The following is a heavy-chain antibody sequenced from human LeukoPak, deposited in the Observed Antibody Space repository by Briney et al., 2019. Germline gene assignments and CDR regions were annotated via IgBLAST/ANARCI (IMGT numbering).Heavy chain of an antibody. CDR1: GGTFSSYA. CDR2: IIPIFGTA. V-gene: IGHV1-69*06. CDR3: ARGATVALLGRYYYMDV. J-gene: IGHJ6*03. D-gene: IGHD4-17*01. Sequence: SVKVSCKASGGTFSSYALSWVRQAPGQGLEWMGGIIPIFGTANYAQTSQGRVTITADKSTSTAYMELSSLRSEDTAVYYCARGATVALLGRYYYMDVWGKGTTVTVSS.